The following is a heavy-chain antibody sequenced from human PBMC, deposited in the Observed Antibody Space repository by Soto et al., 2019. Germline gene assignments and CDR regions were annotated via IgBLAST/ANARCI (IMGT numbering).Heavy chain of an antibody. V-gene: IGHV3-48*02. J-gene: IGHJ3*02. CDR1: GFTFSSYS. D-gene: IGHD3-22*01. Sequence: EVQLVESGGGLVQPGGSLRLSCAASGFTFSSYSKNWVRQAPGKGLEWVSYSSSSSSTIYYADSVKGRFTISRDNAKNTLYLQMNSLRDEDKAVYYCARATGPHYDSSGYDAFDIWGQGTMVTVSS. CDR2: SSSSSSTI. CDR3: ARATGPHYDSSGYDAFDI.